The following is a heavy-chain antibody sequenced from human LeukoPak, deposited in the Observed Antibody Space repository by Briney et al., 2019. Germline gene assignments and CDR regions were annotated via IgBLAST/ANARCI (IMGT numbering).Heavy chain of an antibody. CDR1: GFTFSSYA. CDR3: ARDLDY. CDR2: ISYDGSNK. V-gene: IGHV3-30*04. J-gene: IGHJ4*02. Sequence: GRSLRLSCAASGFTFSSYAMHWVRQAPGKGLEWVAVISYDGSNKYYADSVKGRFTISRDNSKNTLYLQMNSLRAEDTAVYYCARDLDYWGQGTLVTVSS.